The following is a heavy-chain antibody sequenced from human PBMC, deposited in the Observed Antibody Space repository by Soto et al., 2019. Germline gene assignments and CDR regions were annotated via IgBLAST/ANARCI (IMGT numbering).Heavy chain of an antibody. Sequence: GGSLRLSCAASGFTFSSSSMSWVRQAPGKGLEWVSSISSSSTYRNYADSVKGRFTISRDNAKNSLYLQMSSLRADDTAVYYCVKAVGPTAPSSRIFDYWGQGTLVTVSS. CDR1: GFTFSSSS. V-gene: IGHV3-21*04. CDR3: VKAVGPTAPSSRIFDY. D-gene: IGHD1-26*01. J-gene: IGHJ4*02. CDR2: ISSSSTYR.